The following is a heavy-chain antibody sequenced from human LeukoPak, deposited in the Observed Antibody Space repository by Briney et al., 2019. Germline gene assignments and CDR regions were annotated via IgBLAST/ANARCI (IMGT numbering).Heavy chain of an antibody. CDR3: ARRWNYGRNYYIDV. Sequence: SETLSLTCAVYGGSFSHYYWSWIRQSPGMGLEWIGEINDSGTINYNPSLMSRVTISLDKSKNQFSPKLSSATAADTAVYYCARRWNYGRNYYIDVWGKGATVSVSS. CDR1: GGSFSHYY. CDR2: INDSGTI. J-gene: IGHJ6*03. D-gene: IGHD1-7*01. V-gene: IGHV4-34*01.